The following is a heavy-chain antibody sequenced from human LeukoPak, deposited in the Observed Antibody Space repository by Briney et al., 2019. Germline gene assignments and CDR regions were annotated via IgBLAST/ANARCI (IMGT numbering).Heavy chain of an antibody. CDR3: AKSGGWMATYMDV. V-gene: IGHV3-23*01. CDR2: ISGSGGST. Sequence: PGGSLRLSCAASGFTFSSYAMSWVRQAPGKRLEWVSAISGSGGSTYYADSVKGRFTISRDNSKSTLYLQMNSLRAEDTAVYYCAKSGGWMATYMDVWGKGTTVTVSS. D-gene: IGHD5-24*01. CDR1: GFTFSSYA. J-gene: IGHJ6*03.